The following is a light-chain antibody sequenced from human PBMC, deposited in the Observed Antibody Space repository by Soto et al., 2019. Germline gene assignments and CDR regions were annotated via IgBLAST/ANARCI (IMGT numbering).Light chain of an antibody. CDR1: QSLSTYS. CDR3: QQYEASPLT. V-gene: IGKV3-20*01. J-gene: IGKJ3*01. CDR2: AAS. Sequence: EIVLTQSPGTLSVSPGERATLSCRASQSLSTYSLAWYQQKPGLTPRLLIYAASTRDTDIPDRFNGSGSGTDFALTISRLEPEDFALYYCQQYEASPLTFGPGTKVHVK.